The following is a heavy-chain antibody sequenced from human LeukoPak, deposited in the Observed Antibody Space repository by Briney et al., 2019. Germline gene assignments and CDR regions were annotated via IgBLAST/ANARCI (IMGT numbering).Heavy chain of an antibody. CDR3: AREGRCGGDCYYDY. Sequence: GGSLRLSCAASGFTFSSYWMHWVRQAPGKGLVWVSRIKTDGSSISYADSVKGRFTISRDNAKNTLFLQMNSLRAEDTAVYYCAREGRCGGDCYYDYWGQGTLVTVSS. J-gene: IGHJ4*02. CDR2: IKTDGSSI. CDR1: GFTFSSYW. V-gene: IGHV3-74*01. D-gene: IGHD2-21*02.